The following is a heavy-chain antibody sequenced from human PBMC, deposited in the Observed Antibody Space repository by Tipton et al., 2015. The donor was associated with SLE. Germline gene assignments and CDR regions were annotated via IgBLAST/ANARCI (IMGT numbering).Heavy chain of an antibody. CDR2: IYYSGST. V-gene: IGHV4-31*02. Sequence: LRLSCTVSGGSISSGGYYWSWLRQLPGKGLEWIGYIYYSGSTFYNPSLKSRVSISVDRSNNQFSLKPNSVTAADTAVYYCARERGERYTSRIDLWGQGTLVTVSS. CDR3: ARERGERYTSRIDL. CDR1: GGSISSGGYY. D-gene: IGHD3-16*01. J-gene: IGHJ5*02.